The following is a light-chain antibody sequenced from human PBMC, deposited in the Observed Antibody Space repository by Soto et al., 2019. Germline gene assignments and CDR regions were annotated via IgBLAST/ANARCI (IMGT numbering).Light chain of an antibody. CDR3: QTWGTGIQV. Sequence: QPVLTQSPSASASLGASVKLTCTLSRGHNSYAIAWHQQQPEKGPRYLMKLNSDGSHSKGDGIPDRFSGSSSGAERYLTIASLQSEDEADYYCQTWGTGIQVFGGGTQLTVL. J-gene: IGLJ2*01. CDR2: LNSDGSH. V-gene: IGLV4-69*01. CDR1: RGHNSYA.